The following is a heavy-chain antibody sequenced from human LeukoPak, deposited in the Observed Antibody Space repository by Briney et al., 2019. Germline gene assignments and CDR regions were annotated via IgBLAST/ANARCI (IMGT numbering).Heavy chain of an antibody. J-gene: IGHJ5*02. CDR1: GYTFTGYY. Sequence: ASVKVSCKASGYTFTGYYMHWVRQAPGQGLEWMGWINPNSGGTNYAQKFQGRVTITRDMSTSTAYMELSSLRSEDTAVYYCAAGLRKDALFDPWGQGTLVTVSS. D-gene: IGHD3-22*01. CDR3: AAGLRKDALFDP. CDR2: INPNSGGT. V-gene: IGHV1-2*02.